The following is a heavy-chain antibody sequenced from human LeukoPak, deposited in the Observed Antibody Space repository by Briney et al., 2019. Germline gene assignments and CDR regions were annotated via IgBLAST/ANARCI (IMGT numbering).Heavy chain of an antibody. J-gene: IGHJ5*02. D-gene: IGHD2-2*01. V-gene: IGHV3-30*18. CDR2: ISYDGSNK. Sequence: GRSLRLSCAASGFTFSSYGMHCVRQAPGKGLEWVAVISYDGSNKYYADSVKGRFTISRDNSKNTLYLQMNSLRAEDTAVYYCAKSRTRNWFDPWGQGTLVTVSS. CDR3: AKSRTRNWFDP. CDR1: GFTFSSYG.